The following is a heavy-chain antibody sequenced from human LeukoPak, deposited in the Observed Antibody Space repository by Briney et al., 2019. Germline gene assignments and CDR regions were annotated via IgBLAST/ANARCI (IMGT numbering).Heavy chain of an antibody. D-gene: IGHD5-24*01. CDR2: IYYSGST. Sequence: PSQTLSLTCTVSGGSISSGGYYWRWIRQHPGKGLEWIGYIYYSGSTYYNPSLKSRVTISVDTSKNQFSLKLSSVTAADTAVYYCARGLEMATIGDYWGQGTLVTVSS. V-gene: IGHV4-31*03. J-gene: IGHJ4*02. CDR3: ARGLEMATIGDY. CDR1: GGSISSGGYY.